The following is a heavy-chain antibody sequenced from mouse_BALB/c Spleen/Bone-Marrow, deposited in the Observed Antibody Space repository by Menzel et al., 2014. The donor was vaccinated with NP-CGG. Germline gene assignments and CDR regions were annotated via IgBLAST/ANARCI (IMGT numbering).Heavy chain of an antibody. CDR3: ARERTGFDY. J-gene: IGHJ2*01. CDR1: GFTFXYFG. D-gene: IGHD4-1*01. V-gene: IGHV5-17*02. CDR2: ISSGSSII. Sequence: EVNVVESGGGLVQPGGSRKLSCAASGFTFXYFGMHWVRQAPEKGLVWVAYISSGSSIIYYADTVKGRFTISRDNPENTLFLQMTSLRSEDTAMYYCARERTGFDYWGQGTTLTVSS.